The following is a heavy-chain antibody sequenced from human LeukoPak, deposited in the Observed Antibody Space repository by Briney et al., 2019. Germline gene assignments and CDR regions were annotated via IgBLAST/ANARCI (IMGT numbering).Heavy chain of an antibody. Sequence: SETLSLTCAVSGVSISSYYWTWIRQPAGKGPEWIGLIYTSGTTNYNPSVKSRVTMSVDTSKDQFSLKLNSVTAADTAAYYCARKAASNWYFDLWGRGTLVTVSS. CDR2: IYTSGTT. D-gene: IGHD6-13*01. J-gene: IGHJ2*01. CDR3: ARKAASNWYFDL. CDR1: GVSISSYY. V-gene: IGHV4-4*07.